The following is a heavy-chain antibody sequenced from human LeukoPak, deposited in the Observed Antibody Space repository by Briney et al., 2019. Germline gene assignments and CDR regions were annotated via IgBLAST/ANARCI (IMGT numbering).Heavy chain of an antibody. CDR3: ARDWVDIVVVPALFDP. J-gene: IGHJ5*02. CDR1: GYTFTSYG. CDR2: ISAYNGNT. V-gene: IGHV1-18*01. D-gene: IGHD2-2*03. Sequence: GASVKVSCKASGYTFTSYGISWVRQAPGQGLEWMGWISAYNGNTNYAQKLRGRVTMTTDTSTSTAYMELRSLRSDDTAVYYCARDWVDIVVVPALFDPWGQGTLVTVSS.